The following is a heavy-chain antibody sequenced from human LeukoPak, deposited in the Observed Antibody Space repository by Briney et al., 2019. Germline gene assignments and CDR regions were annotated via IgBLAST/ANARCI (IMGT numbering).Heavy chain of an antibody. D-gene: IGHD4-17*01. V-gene: IGHV1-18*01. CDR1: GYTFTSYG. Sequence: GASVKVSCKASGYTFTSYGISWVRQAPGQGLEWMGWISAYNGNTNYAQKLQGRVTMTTDTSTSTAYTELRSLRSDDTAVYYCARATVTTARVMYYYYYYMDVWGKGTTVTVSS. CDR3: ARATVTTARVMYYYYYYMDV. J-gene: IGHJ6*03. CDR2: ISAYNGNT.